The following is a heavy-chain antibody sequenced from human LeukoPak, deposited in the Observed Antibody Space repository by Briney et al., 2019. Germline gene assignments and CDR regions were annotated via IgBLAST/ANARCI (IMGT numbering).Heavy chain of an antibody. V-gene: IGHV4-31*03. CDR1: GGSISSGGYY. J-gene: IGHJ4*02. CDR3: ARGDGYNSNPDY. D-gene: IGHD5-24*01. CDR2: IYYSGST. Sequence: SQTLSLTCTVSGGSISSGGYYWSWIRQHPGKGLEWIGYIYYSGSTYYNPSLKSRVTITVDTSKNQFSLKLSSVTAADTAVYYCARGDGYNSNPDYWGQGTLVTVSS.